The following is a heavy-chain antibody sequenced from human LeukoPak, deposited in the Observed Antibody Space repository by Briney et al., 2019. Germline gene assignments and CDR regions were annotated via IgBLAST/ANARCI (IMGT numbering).Heavy chain of an antibody. CDR2: ISGSGGST. CDR1: GFTFSSYG. Sequence: GGSLRLSCAASGFTFSSYGMSWVRQAPGKGLEWVSAISGSGGSTYYADSVKGRFTISRDNSKNTLYLQMNSLRAEDTAVYYCAKDPGYSSSWHYYYYRDVWGKGTTVTVSS. CDR3: AKDPGYSSSWHYYYYRDV. J-gene: IGHJ6*03. D-gene: IGHD6-13*01. V-gene: IGHV3-23*01.